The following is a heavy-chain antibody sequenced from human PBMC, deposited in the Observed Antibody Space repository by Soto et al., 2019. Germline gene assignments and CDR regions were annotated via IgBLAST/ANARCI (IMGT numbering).Heavy chain of an antibody. CDR1: GFTFGTYG. J-gene: IGHJ4*02. D-gene: IGHD6-13*01. V-gene: IGHV3-23*01. Sequence: PGGSLRLSCAASGFTFGTYGMHWVRQAPGKGLEWVSGISSSGGNTYYADSVKGRFTISRDNSKNTVYLQMNSLRAEDTAVYYCAKAGYSSNWYRFPFDHWGQGTLVTVSS. CDR2: ISSSGGNT. CDR3: AKAGYSSNWYRFPFDH.